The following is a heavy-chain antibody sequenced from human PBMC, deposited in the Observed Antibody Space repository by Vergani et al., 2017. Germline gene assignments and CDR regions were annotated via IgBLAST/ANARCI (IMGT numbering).Heavy chain of an antibody. D-gene: IGHD3-3*01. CDR2: IKQDGSEK. Sequence: EVQLVESGGGVVQPGGSLRLSCAASGFTFSSYWMSWVRQAPGKGLEWVANIKQDGSEKYYVDSVKGRFTISRDNAKNSLYLQMNSLRAEDTAVYYCARDPDLYYDFWSGYYTGIGAFDIWGQGTMVTVSS. V-gene: IGHV3-7*01. J-gene: IGHJ3*02. CDR1: GFTFSSYW. CDR3: ARDPDLYYDFWSGYYTGIGAFDI.